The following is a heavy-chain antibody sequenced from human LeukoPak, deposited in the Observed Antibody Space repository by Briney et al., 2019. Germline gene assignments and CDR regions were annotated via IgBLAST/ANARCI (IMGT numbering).Heavy chain of an antibody. V-gene: IGHV1-2*02. J-gene: IGHJ5*02. CDR3: AREYAGTTTNWFDP. D-gene: IGHD1-26*01. CDR1: GYAFTDYY. CDR2: INPNSGDT. Sequence: ASVKVSCKASGYAFTDYYIHWVRQAPGQGLEWMGWINPNSGDTNYAQKFQGRVTMTRDTSISIAYMDLSRLRSDDTAAYYCAREYAGTTTNWFDPWGQGTLVTVSS.